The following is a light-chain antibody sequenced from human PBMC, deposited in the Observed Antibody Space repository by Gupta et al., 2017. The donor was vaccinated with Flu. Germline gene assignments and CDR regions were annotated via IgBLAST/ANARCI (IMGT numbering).Light chain of an antibody. Sequence: EIVLTTPPATLPLSPAERATLSCRASRRVSSNFLGWYQQKPAQAPRLLIYGASRRATGLPDRFSGGGSGTDFTLTISGLQAEDFAVYYCQQHDNSPYTFGQGTKLEIK. CDR2: GAS. CDR3: QQHDNSPYT. CDR1: RRVSSNF. J-gene: IGKJ2*01. V-gene: IGKV3-20*01.